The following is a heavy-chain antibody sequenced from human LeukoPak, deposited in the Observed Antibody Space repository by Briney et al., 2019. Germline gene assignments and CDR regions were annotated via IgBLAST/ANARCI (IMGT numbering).Heavy chain of an antibody. CDR2: ISGDGGST. J-gene: IGHJ4*02. CDR3: AKDFGRNLGGPGY. D-gene: IGHD3-10*01. CDR1: GFTFSTYT. Sequence: PGGSLRLSCAASGFTFSTYTMAWVRQAPGGGLEWVSGISGDGGSTYYADSVKGRFAISRDNSKSALYLQMNSLRAKDTAVYYCAKDFGRNLGGPGYWGRGTLVTISS. V-gene: IGHV3-23*01.